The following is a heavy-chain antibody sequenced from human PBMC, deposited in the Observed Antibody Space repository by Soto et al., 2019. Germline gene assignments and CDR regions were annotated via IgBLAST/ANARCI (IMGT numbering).Heavy chain of an antibody. CDR2: IKQDGSEK. CDR3: ASPGYSGYDSTPFWDY. CDR1: GFTFSSYW. Sequence: GGSLRLSCAASGFTFSSYWMSWVRQAPGKGLEWVANIKQDGSEKYYVDSVKGRFTISRDNAKNSLYLQMNSLRAEDTAVYYCASPGYSGYDSTPFWDYWGQGTLVTVSS. D-gene: IGHD5-12*01. V-gene: IGHV3-7*01. J-gene: IGHJ4*02.